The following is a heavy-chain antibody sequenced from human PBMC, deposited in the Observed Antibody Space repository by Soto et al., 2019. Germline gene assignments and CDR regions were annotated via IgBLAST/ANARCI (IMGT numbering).Heavy chain of an antibody. CDR2: ISYDGTNK. CDR3: ARDPKTSGGQNWGFHSFDS. CDR1: GVSFSSSP. Sequence: GGSLRLSCAASGVSFSSSPMHWVRQAPGKGPEWVALISYDGTNKFYADSVKGRFTISRDNSKSTLYLQVDSLRPEDAAVYYCARDPKTSGGQNWGFHSFDSWGQGTPVTLSA. D-gene: IGHD7-27*01. V-gene: IGHV3-30-3*01. J-gene: IGHJ5*01.